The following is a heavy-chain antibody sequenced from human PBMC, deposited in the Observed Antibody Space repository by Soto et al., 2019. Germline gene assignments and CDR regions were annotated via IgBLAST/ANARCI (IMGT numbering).Heavy chain of an antibody. Sequence: GGSLRLSCAASGFTFSSYSINWVRQAPGKGLEWVSSISISSSYIYYADSVKGRFTISRDNAKNSLYLQMNSLRAEDTAVYYCARDNYYDSSGYPDWGQGTMVTVSS. CDR3: ARDNYYDSSGYPD. J-gene: IGHJ3*01. CDR1: GFTFSSYS. CDR2: ISISSSYI. D-gene: IGHD3-22*01. V-gene: IGHV3-21*01.